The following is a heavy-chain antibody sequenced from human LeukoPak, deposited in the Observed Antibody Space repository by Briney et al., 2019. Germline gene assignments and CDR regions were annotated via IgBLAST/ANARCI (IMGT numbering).Heavy chain of an antibody. CDR2: ISSSGSTI. CDR3: ASAPELSTYYYYYGMDV. CDR1: GFTFSDYY. J-gene: IGHJ6*02. V-gene: IGHV3-11*01. D-gene: IGHD1-26*01. Sequence: GGSLRLSCAASGFTFSDYYMSWIRQAPGKGLEWVSYISSSGSTIYYADSVKGRFTISRDNAENSLYLQMNSLRAEDTAVYYCASAPELSTYYYYYGMDVWGQGTTVTVSS.